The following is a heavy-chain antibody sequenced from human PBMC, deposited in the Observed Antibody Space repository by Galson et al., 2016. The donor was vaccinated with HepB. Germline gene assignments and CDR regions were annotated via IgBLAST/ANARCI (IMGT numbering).Heavy chain of an antibody. CDR1: GFSLSTTGVG. Sequence: PALVKPTQTLTLTCTVSGFSLSTTGVGVGWIRQPPGKALEWLAVIYWDEDKRYSPSLKNRLTITKDTSKNQVVLTVTNMDPVDTATYYCAHTTLGWLNGMDVWGQGTTVTVSS. D-gene: IGHD2-21*01. V-gene: IGHV2-5*02. CDR3: AHTTLGWLNGMDV. CDR2: IYWDEDK. J-gene: IGHJ6*02.